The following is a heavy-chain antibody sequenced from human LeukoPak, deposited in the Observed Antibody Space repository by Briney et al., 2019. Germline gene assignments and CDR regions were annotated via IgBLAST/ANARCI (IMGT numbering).Heavy chain of an antibody. CDR3: ARGTYHYDSSGYYYLDY. Sequence: GGSLRLSCAAAGFTFSSYAMHWVRQAPGKGLEWVAVISCDGSNKYYADSVKGRFTISRDNSKNTLYLQMNSLRAEDTAVYYCARGTYHYDSSGYYYLDYWGQGTLVTVSS. CDR1: GFTFSSYA. J-gene: IGHJ4*02. CDR2: ISCDGSNK. D-gene: IGHD3-22*01. V-gene: IGHV3-30-3*01.